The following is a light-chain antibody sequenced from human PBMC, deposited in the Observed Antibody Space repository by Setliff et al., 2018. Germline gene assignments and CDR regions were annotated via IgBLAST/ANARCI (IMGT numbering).Light chain of an antibody. Sequence: QSALTQPPSASGSPGQSVTISCTGTSSGVGGYNYVSWYQQHPGKAPKLMIYEVSKRPSGVPDRFSGSKSGNTASLTVSGLQAEDEADYYCSSYAGSNTPDVFGTGTKVTVL. J-gene: IGLJ1*01. CDR2: EVS. CDR1: SSGVGGYNY. CDR3: SSYAGSNTPDV. V-gene: IGLV2-8*01.